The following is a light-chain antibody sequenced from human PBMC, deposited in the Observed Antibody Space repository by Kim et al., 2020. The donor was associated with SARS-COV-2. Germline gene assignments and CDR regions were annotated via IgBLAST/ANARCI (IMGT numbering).Light chain of an antibody. CDR2: EDV. V-gene: IGLV3-1*01. Sequence: VSPEQTATITCSGDDLGNKFVCWYRQKPGQSPVLVMYEDVKRPSGIPERFSGSNSGNTATLTISGTQAMDEADYYCQAWDSSRYVFGTGTKVTVL. J-gene: IGLJ1*01. CDR1: DLGNKF. CDR3: QAWDSSRYV.